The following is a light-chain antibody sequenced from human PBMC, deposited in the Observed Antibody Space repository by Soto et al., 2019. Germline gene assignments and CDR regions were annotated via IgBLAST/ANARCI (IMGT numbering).Light chain of an antibody. CDR2: DSD. Sequence: QSVLTQPPSVSAAPGQEVTISCSGSSSNIADNSVSWYQHLPGTAHKLLIYDSDRRPSGIPARFSGSKSGTSATLGITGLQTGDEADYYCGAWDTSLTVYVFGSGTQLTVL. CDR3: GAWDTSLTVYV. J-gene: IGLJ7*01. V-gene: IGLV1-51*01. CDR1: SSNIADNS.